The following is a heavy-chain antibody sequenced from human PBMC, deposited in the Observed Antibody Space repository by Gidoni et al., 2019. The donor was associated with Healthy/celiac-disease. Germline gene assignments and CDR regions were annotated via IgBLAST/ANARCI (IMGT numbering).Heavy chain of an antibody. CDR3: ARQVFGELLGASNWFDP. D-gene: IGHD3-10*02. J-gene: IGHJ5*02. Sequence: YTFTSYGISWVRQAPGQGLEWMGWISAYNGNTNYAQKLQGRVTMTTDTSTSTAYMELRSLRSDDTAVYYCARQVFGELLGASNWFDPWGQGTLVTVSS. CDR2: ISAYNGNT. V-gene: IGHV1-18*01. CDR1: YTFTSYG.